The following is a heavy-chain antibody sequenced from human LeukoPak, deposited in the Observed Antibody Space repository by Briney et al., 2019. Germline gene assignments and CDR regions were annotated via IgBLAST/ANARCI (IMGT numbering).Heavy chain of an antibody. J-gene: IGHJ4*02. V-gene: IGHV1-8*02. CDR2: MNPNSGNT. Sequence: GASVKVSCKASGYTFTGYYMHWVRQAPGQGLEWMGWMNPNSGNTGYAQKFQGRVTMTRNTSISTAYMELSSLRSEDTAVYYCARATTVMDYWGQGTLVTVSS. D-gene: IGHD4-11*01. CDR3: ARATTVMDY. CDR1: GYTFTGYY.